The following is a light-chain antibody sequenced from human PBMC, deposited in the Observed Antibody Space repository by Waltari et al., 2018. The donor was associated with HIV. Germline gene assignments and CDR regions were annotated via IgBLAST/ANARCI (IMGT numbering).Light chain of an antibody. Sequence: EIVMTQSPATLSVSPGERATISCRASRNINNTLAWYQLKPGQAPRLLISGASTRATGIPARFSGSGSGTDFTLNIGTLQSEDFAVYYCQQYNKWPRTFGRGTKVEIK. CDR2: GAS. CDR3: QQYNKWPRT. CDR1: RNINNT. V-gene: IGKV3-15*01. J-gene: IGKJ4*01.